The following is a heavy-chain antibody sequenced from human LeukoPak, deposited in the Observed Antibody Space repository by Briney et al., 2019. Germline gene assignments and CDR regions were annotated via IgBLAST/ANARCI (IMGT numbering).Heavy chain of an antibody. J-gene: IGHJ4*02. CDR3: AKDTYSDY. D-gene: IGHD2-21*01. Sequence: GGSLRLSCAASGFTFSSYAMSWARQATGKGLEWVSAISGSGGSTYYTDSVKGRFTISRDNSKNTLYLQMSSLRAEDTAVYYCAKDTYSDYWGQGTLVTVSS. V-gene: IGHV3-23*01. CDR1: GFTFSSYA. CDR2: ISGSGGST.